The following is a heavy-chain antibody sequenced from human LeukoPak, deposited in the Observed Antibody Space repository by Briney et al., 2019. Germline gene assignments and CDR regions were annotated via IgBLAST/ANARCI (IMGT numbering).Heavy chain of an antibody. CDR2: INPNSGGT. D-gene: IGHD3-10*01. Sequence: ASVKVSCKASGYTFTGYYMHWVRQAPGQGLEWMGWINPNSGGTNYAQKFQGRVTVTRDTSISTAYMELSRLRSDDTAVYYCARARDYYGSGSYVAFDIWGQGTMVTVSS. V-gene: IGHV1-2*02. J-gene: IGHJ3*02. CDR3: ARARDYYGSGSYVAFDI. CDR1: GYTFTGYY.